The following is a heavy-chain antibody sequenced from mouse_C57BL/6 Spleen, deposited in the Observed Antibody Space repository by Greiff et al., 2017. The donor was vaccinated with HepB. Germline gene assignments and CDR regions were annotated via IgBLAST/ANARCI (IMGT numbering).Heavy chain of an antibody. CDR2: IYPGDGDT. CDR3: AREATVVAMGDY. CDR1: GYAFSSYW. J-gene: IGHJ2*01. D-gene: IGHD1-1*01. V-gene: IGHV1-80*01. Sequence: VQLQQSGAELVKPGASVKISCKASGYAFSSYWMNWVKQRPGKGLEWIGQIYPGDGDTNYNGKFKGKATLTADKSSSTAYMQLSSLTSEDSAVYFCAREATVVAMGDYWGQGTTLTVSS.